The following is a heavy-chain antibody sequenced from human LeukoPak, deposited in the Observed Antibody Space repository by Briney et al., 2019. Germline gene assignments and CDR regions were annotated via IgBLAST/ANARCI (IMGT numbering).Heavy chain of an antibody. J-gene: IGHJ4*02. D-gene: IGHD6-19*01. CDR1: GGSISSYY. CDR3: AREGYNSGWHYFDY. Sequence: TSETLSLTCTVSGGSISSYYWSWVRQPPGKGLEWIGFVYYTGSTNYSPSLKSRVTISVDTSKNQFSLKLSSVTAADTAVYYCAREGYNSGWHYFDYWGQGTLVTISS. V-gene: IGHV4-59*12. CDR2: VYYTGST.